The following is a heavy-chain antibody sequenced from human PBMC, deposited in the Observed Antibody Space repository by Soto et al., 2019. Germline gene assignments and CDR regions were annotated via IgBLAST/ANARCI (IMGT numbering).Heavy chain of an antibody. Sequence: GGSLRLSCAASGFTFSSYAMSWVRQAPGKGLEWVSAISGSGGSTYYADSVKGRFTISRDNSKNTLYLQMNSLRAEDTAVYYCAKWRYYDILTGYYNPKYYFDYWGQGTLVTVSS. CDR1: GFTFSSYA. J-gene: IGHJ4*02. V-gene: IGHV3-23*01. D-gene: IGHD3-9*01. CDR3: AKWRYYDILTGYYNPKYYFDY. CDR2: ISGSGGST.